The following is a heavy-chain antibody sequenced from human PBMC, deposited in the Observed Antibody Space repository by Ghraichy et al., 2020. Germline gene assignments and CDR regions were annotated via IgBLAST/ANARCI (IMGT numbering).Heavy chain of an antibody. D-gene: IGHD3-22*01. CDR1: GGSISSYY. CDR3: ARDGGYFDSSGYHFDY. Sequence: SETLSLTCTVSGGSISSYYWSWIRQPAGKGLEWIGRIYTSGSTNYNPSLKSRVTMSVDTSKNQFSLKLSSVTAADTAVYYCARDGGYFDSSGYHFDYWGQGTLVTVSS. J-gene: IGHJ4*02. V-gene: IGHV4-4*07. CDR2: IYTSGST.